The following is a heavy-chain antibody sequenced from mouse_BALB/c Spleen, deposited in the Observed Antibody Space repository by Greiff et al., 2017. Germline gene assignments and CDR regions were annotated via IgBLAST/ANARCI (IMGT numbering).Heavy chain of an antibody. CDR3: TRSGYGSSYEAWFAY. CDR1: GYTFTSYY. J-gene: IGHJ3*01. D-gene: IGHD1-1*01. V-gene: IGHV1S81*02. CDR2: INPSNGGT. Sequence: QVQLQQSGAELVKPGASVKLSCKASGYTFTSYYMYWVKQRPGQGLEWIGEINPSNGGTNFNEKFKSKATLTVDKSSSTAYMQLSSLTSEDSAVYYCTRSGYGSSYEAWFAYWGQGTLVTVSA.